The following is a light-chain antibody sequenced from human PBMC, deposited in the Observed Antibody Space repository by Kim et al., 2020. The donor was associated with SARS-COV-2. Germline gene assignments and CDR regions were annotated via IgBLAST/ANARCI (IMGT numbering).Light chain of an antibody. CDR1: SSNIGAGYD. V-gene: IGLV1-40*01. J-gene: IGLJ3*02. CDR2: GNS. Sequence: QRVNISCTGSSSNIGAGYDVHWYQQLPGTAPKLLISGNSNRPSGVPDRFSGSKSGTSASLAITGLQAEDEADYYCQSYDSSLSAWVFGGGTQLTVL. CDR3: QSYDSSLSAWV.